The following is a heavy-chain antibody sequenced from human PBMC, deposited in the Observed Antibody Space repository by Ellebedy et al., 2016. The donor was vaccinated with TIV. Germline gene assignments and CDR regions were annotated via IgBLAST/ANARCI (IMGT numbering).Heavy chain of an antibody. D-gene: IGHD4/OR15-4a*01. CDR3: ARVLRATSGMDV. CDR1: GYIFTAYY. J-gene: IGHJ6*02. CDR2: INPDSGGT. V-gene: IGHV1-2*02. Sequence: ASVKVSCKTSGYIFTAYYIHWVRQAPGQGLEWMGWINPDSGGTNFPQKFQGRVTMTRATSVNTAYMELSRLQSDDTAVYPCARVLRATSGMDVWGQGTTVTVS.